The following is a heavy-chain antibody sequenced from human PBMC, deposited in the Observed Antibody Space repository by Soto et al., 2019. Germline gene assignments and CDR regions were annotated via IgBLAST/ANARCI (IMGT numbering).Heavy chain of an antibody. CDR2: IYYSGST. V-gene: IGHV4-31*03. CDR3: ARDRKTPNYYDSSGYYDYFDY. D-gene: IGHD3-22*01. CDR1: GGSISSGGYY. Sequence: PSEPLSLTCTVSGGSISSGGYYWSWIRQHPGKGLEWIGYIYYSGSTYYNPSLKSRVTISVDTSKNQFSLKLSSVTAADTAAYYCARDRKTPNYYDSSGYYDYFDYWGQGTLVTVSS. J-gene: IGHJ4*02.